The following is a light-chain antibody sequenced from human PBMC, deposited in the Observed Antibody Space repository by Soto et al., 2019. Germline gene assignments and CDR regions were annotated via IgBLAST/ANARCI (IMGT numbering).Light chain of an antibody. V-gene: IGKV3-20*01. CDR2: GAS. J-gene: IGKJ1*01. CDR1: ESASSSY. Sequence: IVLTQSPGTLSLSPGERATLSCRASESASSSYLAWYQQKPGQAPRLLIYGASIRATGIPDRFSGSGSGTDFTLTISKLEPEDFAVYYCQQYGSSPGTFGQGTKVEIK. CDR3: QQYGSSPGT.